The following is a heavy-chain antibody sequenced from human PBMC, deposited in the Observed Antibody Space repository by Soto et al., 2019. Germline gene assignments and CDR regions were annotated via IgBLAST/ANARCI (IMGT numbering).Heavy chain of an antibody. Sequence: SETLSLTCTVSGGSMGNYFWTWIRQPPGKGLEWIGYIHYSGATSFFPSYNPSLRGRVTISEDTSKNQFSLKLLSVTTADTAVYFCAAGEASSRNLAPYYLDFWGQGTLVTASS. CDR3: AAGEASSRNLAPYYLDF. CDR1: GGSMGNYF. J-gene: IGHJ4*02. D-gene: IGHD6-13*01. V-gene: IGHV4-59*01. CDR2: IHYSGATSFFP.